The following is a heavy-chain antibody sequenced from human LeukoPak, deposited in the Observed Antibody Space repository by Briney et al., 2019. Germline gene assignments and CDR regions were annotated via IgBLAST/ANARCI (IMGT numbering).Heavy chain of an antibody. D-gene: IGHD6-13*01. CDR3: ARESYSSSWYINYYYYMDV. V-gene: IGHV4-59*12. Sequence: PSETLSLTCTVSGGSISSYYWSWIRQPPGKGLEWIGYIYYSGSTNYNPSLKSRVTISVDTSKNQFSLKLSSVTAADTAVYYCARESYSSSWYINYYYYMDVWGKGTTVTISS. J-gene: IGHJ6*03. CDR2: IYYSGST. CDR1: GGSISSYY.